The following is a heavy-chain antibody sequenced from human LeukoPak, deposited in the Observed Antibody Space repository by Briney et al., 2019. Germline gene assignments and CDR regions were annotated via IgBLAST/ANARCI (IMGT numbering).Heavy chain of an antibody. D-gene: IGHD5-24*01. J-gene: IGHJ4*02. V-gene: IGHV4-61*02. CDR2: IYTSGST. Sequence: SETLSLTCTVSGGSISSGSYYWSWIRQPAGKGLEWIGRIYTSGSTNYNPSLKSRVTISVDTSKNQFSLKLSSVTAADTAVYYCAGGDGYKDFDYWGQGTLVTVSS. CDR1: GGSISSGSYY. CDR3: AGGDGYKDFDY.